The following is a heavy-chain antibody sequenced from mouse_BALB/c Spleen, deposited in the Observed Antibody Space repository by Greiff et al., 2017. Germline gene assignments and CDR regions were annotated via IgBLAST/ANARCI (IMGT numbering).Heavy chain of an antibody. Sequence: EVKLVESGGGLVKPGGSLKLSCAASGFTFSSYAMSWVRQTPEKRLEWVASISSGGSTYYPDSVKGRFTISRDNARNILYLQMSSLRSEDTAMYYCARGYYYGSSYAMDYWGQGTSVTVSS. J-gene: IGHJ4*01. V-gene: IGHV5-6-5*01. CDR1: GFTFSSYA. CDR3: ARGYYYGSSYAMDY. CDR2: ISSGGST. D-gene: IGHD1-1*01.